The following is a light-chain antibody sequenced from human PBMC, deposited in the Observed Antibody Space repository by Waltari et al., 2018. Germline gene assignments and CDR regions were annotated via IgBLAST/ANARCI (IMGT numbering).Light chain of an antibody. V-gene: IGLV2-11*01. CDR2: XVX. Sequence: SALTQPXXXSGSPXXXVTISCTXXSSDVGXYNYVSWYXQHPGKAPKLMIYXVXKRPSGXXXXXXGSKSGXXASLTXSXXXAEDEAXXYCCSYXXXXXWVFGGXTXLTVL. CDR3: CSYXXXXXWV. J-gene: IGLJ3*02. CDR1: SSDVGXYNY.